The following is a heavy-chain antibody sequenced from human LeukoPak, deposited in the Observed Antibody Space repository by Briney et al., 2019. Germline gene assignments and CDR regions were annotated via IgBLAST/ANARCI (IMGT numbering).Heavy chain of an antibody. CDR1: GGSISSYY. CDR2: IYYSGST. V-gene: IGHV4-59*08. CDR3: ARYSVGAKWDEAFDI. D-gene: IGHD1-26*01. J-gene: IGHJ3*02. Sequence: ETLSLTCAVYGGSISSYYWSWIRQPPGKGLEWIGYIYYSGSTNYNPSLKSRVTISVYTSKNQFSLKLSSVTAADTAVYYCARYSVGAKWDEAFDIWGQGTMVTVSS.